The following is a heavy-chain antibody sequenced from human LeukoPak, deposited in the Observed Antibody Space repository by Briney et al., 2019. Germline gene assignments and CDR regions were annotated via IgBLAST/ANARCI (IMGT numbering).Heavy chain of an antibody. Sequence: SETLSLTCNVSGGSISWGWIRQPPGKDLEWIGSIYYSGGTYYNPSLKSRVTISVDTSKNQFSLKLSSVTAADTAVYYCARRAKDFRSNFDYWGQGTLVTVSS. CDR1: GGSIS. CDR3: ARRAKDFRSNFDY. CDR2: IYYSGGT. D-gene: IGHD3-3*01. V-gene: IGHV4-39*01. J-gene: IGHJ4*02.